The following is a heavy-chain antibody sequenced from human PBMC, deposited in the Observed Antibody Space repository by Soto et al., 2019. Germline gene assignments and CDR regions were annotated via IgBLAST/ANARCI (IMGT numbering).Heavy chain of an antibody. CDR1: GFTFSSYA. CDR3: ARGLLWFGDLEPMDV. V-gene: IGHV3-23*01. J-gene: IGHJ6*02. CDR2: ISGTGASA. Sequence: LRLSCAGSGFTFSSYALSWVRQAPGKGLEWVSGISGTGASAYYADSVKGRFTISRGNSKNTLYLQMNSLRAEDTAIYYCARGLLWFGDLEPMDVWGQGTTVTVSS. D-gene: IGHD3-10*01.